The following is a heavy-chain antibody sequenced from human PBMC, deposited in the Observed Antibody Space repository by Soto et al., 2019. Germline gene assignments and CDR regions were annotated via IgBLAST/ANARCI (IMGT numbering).Heavy chain of an antibody. Sequence: SETLSLTCTVSGGSISSYYWSWIRQPPGKGLDWIGYIYYSGSTNYNPSLKSRVTISVDTSKNQFSLKLSSVTAADTAVYYCARDRIAVAGSYYYGMDVWGQGTTVTVSS. CDR3: ARDRIAVAGSYYYGMDV. CDR1: GGSISSYY. CDR2: IYYSGST. J-gene: IGHJ6*02. D-gene: IGHD6-19*01. V-gene: IGHV4-59*01.